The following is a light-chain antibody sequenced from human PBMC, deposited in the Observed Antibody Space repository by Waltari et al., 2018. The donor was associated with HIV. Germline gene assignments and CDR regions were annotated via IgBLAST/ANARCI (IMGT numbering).Light chain of an antibody. CDR3: EACDSSLSGSEV. J-gene: IGLJ2*01. CDR1: TPNIGATYD. V-gene: IGLV1-40*01. Sequence: HSLLTQPPSVSAPPVQLATTPSSGITPNIGATYDVHRPQQLPGTAPKLLTYGNPNRPSGVPDRFSGSKSGTSASLVITGLRAEDEADYYCEACDSSLSGSEVFGGGTKLSVL. CDR2: GNP.